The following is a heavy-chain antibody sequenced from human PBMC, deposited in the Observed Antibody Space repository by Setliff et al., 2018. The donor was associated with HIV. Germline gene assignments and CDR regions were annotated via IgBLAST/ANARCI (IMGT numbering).Heavy chain of an antibody. CDR2: MNPNSGDT. V-gene: IGHV1-8*02. D-gene: IGHD2-15*01. J-gene: IGHJ4*02. CDR3: ARGIREYCSGGSCYPNDY. Sequence: ASVKVSCKASGYIFTNYYVNWFRQATGQGLEWMGWMNPNSGDTGYAQKFQGRVTVTRNIPISTAYMELRSLRSEDTAMYYCARGIREYCSGGSCYPNDYWGQGTLVTVS. CDR1: GYIFTNYY.